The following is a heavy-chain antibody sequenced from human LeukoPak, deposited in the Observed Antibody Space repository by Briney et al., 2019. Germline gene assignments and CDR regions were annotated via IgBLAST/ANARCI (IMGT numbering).Heavy chain of an antibody. Sequence: GASVKVSCKASGYTLISYGISWVRQAPAQRVEWMGWISGYNGNPNFAQNLQGRVTMTTDTSTRTAYMELRSLRSADTAVYYCARGLGVVTAQSEQPKPRYFDLWGRGTQVTVSS. D-gene: IGHD2-21*02. CDR1: GYTLISYG. CDR3: ARGLGVVTAQSEQPKPRYFDL. CDR2: ISGYNGNP. V-gene: IGHV1-18*01. J-gene: IGHJ2*01.